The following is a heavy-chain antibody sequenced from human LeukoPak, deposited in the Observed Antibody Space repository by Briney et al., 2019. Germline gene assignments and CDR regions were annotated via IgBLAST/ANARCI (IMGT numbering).Heavy chain of an antibody. V-gene: IGHV3-23*01. CDR3: ARVPDGLLWFGEPRWGYFDY. J-gene: IGHJ4*02. Sequence: GGSLRLSCAASGFTIMNSAMNWVRQAPGKGLEWVSAINGTAINTDYADSVKGRFTISRDSSKNTLYLQMNSLRAEDTAVYYCARVPDGLLWFGEPRWGYFDYWGQGTLVTVSS. CDR2: INGTAINT. CDR1: GFTIMNSA. D-gene: IGHD3-10*01.